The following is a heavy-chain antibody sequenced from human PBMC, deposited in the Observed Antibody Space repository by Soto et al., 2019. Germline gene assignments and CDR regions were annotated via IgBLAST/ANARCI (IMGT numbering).Heavy chain of an antibody. CDR3: ARTMAAAGYGMDV. V-gene: IGHV3-21*01. Sequence: GGSLRLSCAASGFTFSSYSMNWVRQAPGKGLEWVSSISSSSSYIYYADSVKGRFTISRDNVKNSLYLQMNSLRAEDTAVYYCARTMAAAGYGMDVWGQGTTVTVSS. CDR1: GFTFSSYS. CDR2: ISSSSSYI. D-gene: IGHD6-13*01. J-gene: IGHJ6*02.